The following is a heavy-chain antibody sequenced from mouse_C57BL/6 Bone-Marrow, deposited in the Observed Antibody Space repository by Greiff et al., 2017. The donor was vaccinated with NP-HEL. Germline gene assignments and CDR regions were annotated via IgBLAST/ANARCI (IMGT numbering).Heavy chain of an antibody. CDR3: AYDYGGFAY. J-gene: IGHJ3*01. CDR2: IDPSDSET. V-gene: IGHV1-52*01. D-gene: IGHD2-4*01. Sequence: QVQLQQPGAELVRPGSSVKLSCKASGYTFTSYWMHWVKQRPIQGLEWIGNIDPSDSETHYNQKFKDKATLTVDKSSSTAYMQLSSLASEDAAVYYCAYDYGGFAYWGQGTLVTVSA. CDR1: GYTFTSYW.